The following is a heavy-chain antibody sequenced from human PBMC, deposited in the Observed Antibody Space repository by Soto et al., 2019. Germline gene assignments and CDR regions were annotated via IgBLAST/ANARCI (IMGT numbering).Heavy chain of an antibody. D-gene: IGHD6-19*01. V-gene: IGHV3-30-3*01. J-gene: IGHJ5*02. CDR1: GFTFSRYA. CDR3: ARDLEVAVAGA. CDR2: ISYDGSNK. Sequence: QVQLVESGGGVVQPGRSLRLSCAASGFTFSRYAMHWVRQAPGKGLEWVAVISYDGSNKYYADSVKGRLTISRDNSKNTLYMQMNSLRGEDTAVYYCARDLEVAVAGAWGEGTLVTVSS.